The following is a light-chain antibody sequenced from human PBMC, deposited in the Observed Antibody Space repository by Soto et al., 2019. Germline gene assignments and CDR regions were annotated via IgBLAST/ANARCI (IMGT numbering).Light chain of an antibody. CDR3: QQTYTTPRT. V-gene: IGKV1-39*01. J-gene: IGKJ1*01. Sequence: DTQMTQSPSSLSASVGDRISITCRASQTVSTYLNWYQQKAGQAPTLLISATSTLQSGVPSRFIGSGSGTEFTLTITSLQPEDFATYDCQQTYTTPRTFGQGTKVAFK. CDR2: ATS. CDR1: QTVSTY.